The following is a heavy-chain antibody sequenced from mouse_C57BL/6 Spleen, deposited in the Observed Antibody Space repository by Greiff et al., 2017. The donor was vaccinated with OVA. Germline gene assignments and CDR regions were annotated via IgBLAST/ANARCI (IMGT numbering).Heavy chain of an antibody. CDR3: ARCVTTVVGYFDV. CDR2: IDPSDSYT. D-gene: IGHD1-1*01. V-gene: IGHV1-59*01. J-gene: IGHJ1*03. Sequence: VQLQQSGAELVRPGTSVKLSCKASGYTFTSYWMHWVKQRPGQGLEWIGVIDPSDSYTNYNQKFKGKATLTVDTSSSTAYMQLSSLTSEDSAVYYCARCVTTVVGYFDVWGTGTTVTVSS. CDR1: GYTFTSYW.